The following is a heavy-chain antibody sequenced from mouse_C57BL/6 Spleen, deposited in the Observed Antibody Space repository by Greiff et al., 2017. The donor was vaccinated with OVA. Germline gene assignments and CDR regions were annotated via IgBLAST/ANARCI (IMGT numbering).Heavy chain of an antibody. V-gene: IGHV1-22*01. J-gene: IGHJ3*01. CDR3: ARRHYYGSSYPAWFAY. CDR2: INPNNGGT. CDR1: GYTFTDYN. Sequence: VQLQQSGPELVKPGASVKMSCKASGYTFTDYNMHWVKQSHGKSLEWIGYINPNNGGTSYNQKFKGKATLTVNKSSSTAYMELRSLTSEDSAVYYCARRHYYGSSYPAWFAYWGQGTLVTVSA. D-gene: IGHD1-1*01.